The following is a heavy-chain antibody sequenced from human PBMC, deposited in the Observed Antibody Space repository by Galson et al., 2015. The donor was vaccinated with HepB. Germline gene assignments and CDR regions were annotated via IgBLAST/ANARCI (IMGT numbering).Heavy chain of an antibody. CDR1: GYTFTSYG. CDR3: ARSYYDFWSGLDY. D-gene: IGHD3-3*01. CDR2: ISAYNGNT. Sequence: SVKVSCKASGYTFTSYGISWVRQAPGQGLEWMGWISAYNGNTKYAQKLQGRVSMTTDTSTSTAYMELRSLRSDDTAVYYCARSYYDFWSGLDYLGQGTLVTVSS. J-gene: IGHJ4*02. V-gene: IGHV1-18*01.